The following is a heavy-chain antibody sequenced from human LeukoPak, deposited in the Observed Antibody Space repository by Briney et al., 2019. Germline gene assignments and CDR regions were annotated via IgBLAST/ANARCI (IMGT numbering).Heavy chain of an antibody. CDR3: ARNYYDSSGPLNNWFDP. CDR1: GFTFSSYS. V-gene: IGHV3-21*01. D-gene: IGHD3-22*01. J-gene: IGHJ5*02. CDR2: ISNSSSYI. Sequence: GGSLRLSCAASGFTFSSYSMNWVRQAPGKGLEWVSSISNSSSYIYYADSVKGRFTISRDHAKNSLYLQMNSLRAEDTAVYYCARNYYDSSGPLNNWFDPWGQGTLVTVSS.